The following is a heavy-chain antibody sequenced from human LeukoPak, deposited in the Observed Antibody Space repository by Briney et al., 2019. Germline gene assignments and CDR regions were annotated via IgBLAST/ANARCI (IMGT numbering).Heavy chain of an antibody. CDR2: ISGSGRST. J-gene: IGHJ4*02. CDR1: GFTFSNYA. V-gene: IGHV3-23*01. Sequence: GGSLRLSCAASGFTFSNYAMSWVRQAPGRGLEWVSAISGSGRSTYYADSVKGRFTISRDNSKNTLYLQMNSLRAEDTAVYYCAKRVTGSGLLGDFDYWGQGTLVTVSS. CDR3: AKRVTGSGLLGDFDY. D-gene: IGHD3-10*01.